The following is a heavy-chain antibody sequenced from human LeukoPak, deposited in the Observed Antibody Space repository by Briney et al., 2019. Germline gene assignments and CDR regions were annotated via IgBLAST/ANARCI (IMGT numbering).Heavy chain of an antibody. Sequence: ASVKVSCKASGYTFTSYGISWVRQAPGQGLEWMGWISAYNGNTNYAQKLQGRVTMTTDTSTSTAYMELRSLRSDDTAVYYCARDHPVSLERTQHPYYYYGMDVWGQGTTVTVSS. J-gene: IGHJ6*02. CDR2: ISAYNGNT. CDR1: GYTFTSYG. V-gene: IGHV1-18*01. D-gene: IGHD1-1*01. CDR3: ARDHPVSLERTQHPYYYYGMDV.